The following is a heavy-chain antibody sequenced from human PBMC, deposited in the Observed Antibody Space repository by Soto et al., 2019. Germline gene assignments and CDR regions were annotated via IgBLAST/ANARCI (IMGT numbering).Heavy chain of an antibody. CDR3: AKDTSGSYYGSYYGMDV. J-gene: IGHJ6*02. D-gene: IGHD1-26*01. CDR2: ISWNSGSI. CDR1: GFTFDDYA. Sequence: PGGSLRLSCAASGFTFDDYAVHWVRQAPGKGLEWVSGISWNSGSIGYADSVKGRFTISRDNAKNSLYLQMNSLRAEDTALYYCAKDTSGSYYGSYYGMDVWGQGTTVTVSS. V-gene: IGHV3-9*01.